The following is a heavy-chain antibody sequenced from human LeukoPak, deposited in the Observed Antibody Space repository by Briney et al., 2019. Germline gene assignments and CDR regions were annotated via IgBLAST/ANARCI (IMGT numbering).Heavy chain of an antibody. CDR1: GYTFTSYY. CDR2: INPSGGST. CDR3: ASGGGDSAFDI. V-gene: IGHV1-46*01. J-gene: IGHJ3*02. D-gene: IGHD2-15*01. Sequence: ASVKVSCKPSGYTFTSYYMHWVRQAPGQGREWMGIINPSGGSTSYAQKLQGRVTMTRDTSTSTVYMELSSLRSEDTAVYYCASGGGDSAFDIWGQGTMVTVSS.